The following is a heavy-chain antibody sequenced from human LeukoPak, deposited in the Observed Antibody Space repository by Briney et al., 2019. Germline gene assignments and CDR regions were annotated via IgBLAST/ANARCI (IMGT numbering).Heavy chain of an antibody. V-gene: IGHV4-31*03. Sequence: NASETLSLTCTVSGGSISSGGYYWSWIRQHPGKGLEWIGYIYYSGSTYYNPSLKSRVTISVDTSKDQFSLKLSSVTAADTAVYYCARQGDFWSGYYHNPWFDPWGQGTLVTASS. D-gene: IGHD3-3*01. J-gene: IGHJ5*02. CDR2: IYYSGST. CDR1: GGSISSGGYY. CDR3: ARQGDFWSGYYHNPWFDP.